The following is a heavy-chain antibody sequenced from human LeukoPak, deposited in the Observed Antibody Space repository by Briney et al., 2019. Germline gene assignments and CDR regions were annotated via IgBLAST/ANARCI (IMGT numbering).Heavy chain of an antibody. CDR3: ARGVIIRGSPDP. Sequence: GGSLRLSCAASGFIFRNYWMSWVRQAPGKGLEWVANIKEDGSESYYGEHVKGRFTTSRDNAKNSLYLQMSSLRAEDTAVYYCARGVIIRGSPDPWGQGTLVSVSS. J-gene: IGHJ5*02. D-gene: IGHD3-16*02. V-gene: IGHV3-7*01. CDR2: IKEDGSES. CDR1: GFIFRNYW.